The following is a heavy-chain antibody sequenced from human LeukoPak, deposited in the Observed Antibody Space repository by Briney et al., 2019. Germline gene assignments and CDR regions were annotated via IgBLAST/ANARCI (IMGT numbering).Heavy chain of an antibody. CDR2: IKEDGTEH. J-gene: IGHJ4*02. CDR1: GFTFNAYW. V-gene: IGHV3-7*01. CDR3: ARDPPVGGAYFDY. Sequence: GGSLRLSCEASGFTFNAYWMTWVRQAPGKGLEWLANIKEDGTEHNYLDSVKGRFTISRDNTKNSLYLQMNGLRADDTAVYYCARDPPVGGAYFDYWGKGTLVTVSS. D-gene: IGHD1-26*01.